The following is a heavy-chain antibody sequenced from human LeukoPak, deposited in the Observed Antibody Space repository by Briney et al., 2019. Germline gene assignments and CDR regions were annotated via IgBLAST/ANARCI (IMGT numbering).Heavy chain of an antibody. CDR3: AREHSGYDRADS. CDR2: IYTTGST. Sequence: PSETLSLTCTVSVGSISSGDYYWSWIRQPAGKGLEWIGRIYTTGSTNYKPSLKSRVTMSIDTSKNQFSLRLSSVTAADTAVYFCAREHSGYDRADSWGQGTLVTVSS. V-gene: IGHV4-61*02. CDR1: VGSISSGDYY. J-gene: IGHJ4*02. D-gene: IGHD5-12*01.